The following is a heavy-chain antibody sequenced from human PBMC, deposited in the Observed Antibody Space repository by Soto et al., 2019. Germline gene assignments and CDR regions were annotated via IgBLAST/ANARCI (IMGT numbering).Heavy chain of an antibody. CDR2: INAGNSDT. Sequence: ASVKVSCKASGYTFTTYAMRWVRQAPGQRFEWMGWINAGNSDTKYSQKFQGRVTITSDTSASTAYMELSSLRSEDTAVYFCARELDPYYGGNSLSLDYWGQGTLVTVSS. V-gene: IGHV1-3*01. CDR3: ARELDPYYGGNSLSLDY. D-gene: IGHD4-17*01. J-gene: IGHJ4*02. CDR1: GYTFTTYA.